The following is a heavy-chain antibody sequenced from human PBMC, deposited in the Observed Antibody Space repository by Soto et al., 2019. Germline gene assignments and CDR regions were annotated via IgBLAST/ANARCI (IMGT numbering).Heavy chain of an antibody. CDR2: MNHNRGNT. D-gene: IGHD2-8*01. V-gene: IGHV1-8*01. CDR1: GYTFTSYD. J-gene: IGHJ1*01. CDR3: ARSTNACGVRH. Sequence: QVQLVQSGAEVKKPGASVKVSCKASGYTFTSYDINCVRQATGQGLEWMGWMNHNRGNTGYAQKFQGRVTMTRNTSISTADMELSSLRSEDTAVYYCARSTNACGVRHWGQGTLVTVSS.